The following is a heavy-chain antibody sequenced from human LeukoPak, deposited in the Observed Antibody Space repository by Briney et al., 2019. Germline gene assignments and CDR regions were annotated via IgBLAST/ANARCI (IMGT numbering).Heavy chain of an antibody. D-gene: IGHD3-22*01. J-gene: IGHJ3*02. CDR1: GYTFTNYY. V-gene: IGHV1-46*01. Sequence: ASVKVSCKTSGYTFTNYYIHWVRQAPGRGLEWMGIINPSGDSTSYAQKFQGRVTMTEDTSTSTVYMELSSLRSEDTAVYYCARSSSYYDALDIWGQGTMVTVSS. CDR2: INPSGDST. CDR3: ARSSSYYDALDI.